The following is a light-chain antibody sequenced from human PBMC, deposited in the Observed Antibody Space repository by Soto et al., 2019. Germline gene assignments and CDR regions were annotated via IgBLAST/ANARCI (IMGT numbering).Light chain of an antibody. CDR2: LEGSGSY. Sequence: QPVLTQSSSASASLGSSVKLTCTLSSGHSSDIIAWHQQQPGKAPRYLMKLEGSGSYNKGSGVPDRFSGSSSGADRYLTISNLQFEDEADYYCETWDRNTRVFGGGTKLTVL. V-gene: IGLV4-60*02. CDR1: SGHSSDI. J-gene: IGLJ3*02. CDR3: ETWDRNTRV.